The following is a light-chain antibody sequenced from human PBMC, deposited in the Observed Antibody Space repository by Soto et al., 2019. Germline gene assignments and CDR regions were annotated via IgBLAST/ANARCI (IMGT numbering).Light chain of an antibody. CDR2: EVS. CDR1: SSDVGSYNL. J-gene: IGLJ1*01. V-gene: IGLV2-23*02. CDR3: CSYAVSSTLAYV. Sequence: QSVLTQPASVSGSPGQSITISCTGTSSDVGSYNLVSWYQQHPGKAPKLMIYEVSKRPSGVSNRFSGSKSGNTASLTISGLQAEDEVDYYCCSYAVSSTLAYVFGTGTRSPS.